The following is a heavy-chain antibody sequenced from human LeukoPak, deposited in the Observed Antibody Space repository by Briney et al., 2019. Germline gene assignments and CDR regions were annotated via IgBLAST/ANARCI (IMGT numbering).Heavy chain of an antibody. V-gene: IGHV3-11*01. CDR1: GFNFSAYY. D-gene: IGHD2-21*01. CDR3: ARAPRDCAAECYTGYCDI. Sequence: GGSLRLSCATSGFNFSAYYINWIRQAPGKGLEWVSYISGGGSTKSYAESVKGRFTISRDNAKEIVSLEMTSLRDEDTALYYCARAPRDCAAECYTGYCDIWGQGTLVTASS. CDR2: ISGGGSTK. J-gene: IGHJ1*01.